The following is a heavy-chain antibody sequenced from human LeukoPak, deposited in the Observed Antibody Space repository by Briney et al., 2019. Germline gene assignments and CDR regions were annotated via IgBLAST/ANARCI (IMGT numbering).Heavy chain of an antibody. CDR1: GFTFDDYA. CDR2: ITWNSNKI. Sequence: GGSLRLSCLTSGFTFDDYAMHWVRQVPGKGLEWVSSITWNSNKIDYALSVKGRFTISRDNTKNSVFLQMNSLRVEDTAVYYCARDRAVAGLFDNWGQGTLVTISS. D-gene: IGHD6-19*01. J-gene: IGHJ4*02. CDR3: ARDRAVAGLFDN. V-gene: IGHV3-9*01.